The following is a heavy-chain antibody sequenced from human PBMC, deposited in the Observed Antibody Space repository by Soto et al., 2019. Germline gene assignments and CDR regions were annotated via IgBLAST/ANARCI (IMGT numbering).Heavy chain of an antibody. CDR3: AAPTGTTSRKNYYYGMDV. D-gene: IGHD1-7*01. CDR1: GYTFTSYG. Sequence: QVQLVQSGAEVKKPGASVKVSCKASGYTFTSYGISWVRQAPGQGLEWMGWISAYNGNTNYAQKLQGRVTMTTDTSPGTAYMELRSLRSDDTAVYYCAAPTGTTSRKNYYYGMDVWGQGTTVTVSS. V-gene: IGHV1-18*04. J-gene: IGHJ6*02. CDR2: ISAYNGNT.